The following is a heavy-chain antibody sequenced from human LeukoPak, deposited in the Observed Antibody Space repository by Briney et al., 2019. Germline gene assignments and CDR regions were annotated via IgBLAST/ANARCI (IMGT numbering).Heavy chain of an antibody. J-gene: IGHJ4*02. D-gene: IGHD3-3*01. CDR1: GFTFSSYW. CDR2: IRSKAYGGTT. Sequence: GGSLRLSCAASGFTFSSYWMSWVRQAPGKGLEWVGFIRSKAYGGTTEYAASVKGRFTISRDDSKSIAYLQMNSLKTEDTAVYYCTRGDFWSGYYVDYWGQGTLVTVS. V-gene: IGHV3-49*04. CDR3: TRGDFWSGYYVDY.